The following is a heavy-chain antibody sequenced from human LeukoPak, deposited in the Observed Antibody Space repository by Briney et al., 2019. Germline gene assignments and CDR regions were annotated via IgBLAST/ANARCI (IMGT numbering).Heavy chain of an antibody. D-gene: IGHD4-23*01. V-gene: IGHV5-51*01. Sequence: GESLKISCKASGYSFNDYWIVWVRQMPGKGLEWMGAIYPGDSDTRYSPSLDGQVTISADKSVSTTYLQWSSLQASDTAMYYCARPSSLYGGTSEDYWGQGTLVTVSS. CDR3: ARPSSLYGGTSEDY. J-gene: IGHJ4*02. CDR2: IYPGDSDT. CDR1: GYSFNDYW.